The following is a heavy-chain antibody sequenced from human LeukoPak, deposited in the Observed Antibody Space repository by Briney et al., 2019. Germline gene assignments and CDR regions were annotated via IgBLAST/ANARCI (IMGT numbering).Heavy chain of an antibody. D-gene: IGHD6-13*01. CDR1: GFTFGDYA. J-gene: IGHJ3*02. Sequence: GGSLRLSCTASGFTFGDYATSWVRQAPGKGLEWVGFIRSKAYGGTTEYAASVKGRFTISRDDSKSIAYLQMNSLKTEDTAVYYCTRDQGRIAAARDAFDIWGQGTMVTVSS. V-gene: IGHV3-49*04. CDR3: TRDQGRIAAARDAFDI. CDR2: IRSKAYGGTT.